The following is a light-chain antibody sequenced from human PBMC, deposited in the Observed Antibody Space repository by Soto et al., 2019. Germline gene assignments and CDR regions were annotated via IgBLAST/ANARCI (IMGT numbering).Light chain of an antibody. CDR2: DVL. V-gene: IGLV2-14*03. CDR3: GSYTSSSTLV. J-gene: IGLJ1*01. CDR1: SNDVGGHDY. Sequence: QSVLTQPASVSGSPGQSITISCTGTSNDVGGHDYVSWYQQHPGKVPKLMIYDVLRRPSGVSDCFSGSKSGLTASLTISGLRPEDEADYYCGSYTSSSTLVFGTGTKVTVL.